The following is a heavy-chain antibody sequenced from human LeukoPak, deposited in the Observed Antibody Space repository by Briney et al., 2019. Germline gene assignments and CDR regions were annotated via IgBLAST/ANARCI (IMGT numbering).Heavy chain of an antibody. J-gene: IGHJ3*02. CDR2: ISGSSSYK. D-gene: IGHD3-10*01. CDR1: GFTFSDYY. CDR3: ARALRNGSGSYYNAFDI. Sequence: GGSLRLSCAASGFTFSDYYMSWIRQAPGKGLEWVSYISGSSSYKNYADSVKGRFTISRDNAKNSLYLQMNSLRAEDTAVYYCARALRNGSGSYYNAFDIWGQGTMVTVSS. V-gene: IGHV3-11*03.